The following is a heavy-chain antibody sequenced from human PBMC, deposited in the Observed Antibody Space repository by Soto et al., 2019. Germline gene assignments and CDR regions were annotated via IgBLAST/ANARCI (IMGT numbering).Heavy chain of an antibody. Sequence: GGSLRLSCAASGFTFSSYAMHWVRQAPGKGLEWVAVISYDGSNKYYADSVKGRFTISRDNSKDTLYLQMNSLRAEDTAVYYCARGYSSSWYGKNYYYYYMDVWGKGTTVTVSS. CDR3: ARGYSSSWYGKNYYYYYMDV. V-gene: IGHV3-30-3*01. CDR1: GFTFSSYA. D-gene: IGHD6-13*01. J-gene: IGHJ6*03. CDR2: ISYDGSNK.